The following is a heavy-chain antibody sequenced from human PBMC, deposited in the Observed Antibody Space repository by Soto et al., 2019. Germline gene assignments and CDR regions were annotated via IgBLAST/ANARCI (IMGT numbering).Heavy chain of an antibody. CDR1: GFSFSDYY. V-gene: IGHV3-11*01. Sequence: QVQLVESGGGLVKPGGSLRLSCAASGFSFSDYYMSWIRQAPGKGLEWVSYISTRGSTIYYADSVKGRFTISRDNAKNSLYLKMNSLRAEDTAVYYCARDYSYGLHDTFDIWGQGTMVTVSS. CDR2: ISTRGSTI. J-gene: IGHJ3*02. D-gene: IGHD5-18*01. CDR3: ARDYSYGLHDTFDI.